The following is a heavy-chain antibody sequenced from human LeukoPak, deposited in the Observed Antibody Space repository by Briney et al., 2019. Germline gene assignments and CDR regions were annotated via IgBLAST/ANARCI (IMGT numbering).Heavy chain of an antibody. D-gene: IGHD6-13*01. CDR3: ARDMGVNIAAAGTTWFDP. CDR1: GGSFSGYY. V-gene: IGHV4-34*01. J-gene: IGHJ5*02. CDR2: INHSGST. Sequence: PSETLSLTCAVYGGSFSGYYWSWIRQPPGKGLEWIGEINHSGSTNYNPSLKSRVTISVDTSKNQFSLKLSSVTAADTAVYYCARDMGVNIAAAGTTWFDPWGQGTLVTVSS.